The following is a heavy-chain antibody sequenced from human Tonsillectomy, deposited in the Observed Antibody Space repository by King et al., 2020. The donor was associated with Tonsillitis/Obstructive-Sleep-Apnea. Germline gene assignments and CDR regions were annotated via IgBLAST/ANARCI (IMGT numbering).Heavy chain of an antibody. D-gene: IGHD3-3*01. CDR1: GGSFSGYY. CDR2: INHSGSN. Sequence: VQLQQWGAGLLKPSENLSLTCAVYGGSFSGYYWSWIRQPPGKGLEWIGEINHSGSNNYNPSLKCRVTISVDTSKNQFSLNLSSVTAADTAVYYCARSTMFGVVITPLYFDFWGQGTLVAVSS. CDR3: ARSTMFGVVITPLYFDF. J-gene: IGHJ4*02. V-gene: IGHV4-34*01.